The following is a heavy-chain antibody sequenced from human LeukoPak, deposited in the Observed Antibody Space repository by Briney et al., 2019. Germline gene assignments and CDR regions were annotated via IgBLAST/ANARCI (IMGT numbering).Heavy chain of an antibody. V-gene: IGHV4-59*01. CDR3: ARTDLYCSGGSCYSAHAFDI. J-gene: IGHJ3*02. Sequence: SETLSLTCTVSGGSISSYHWSWIRQPPGKGLEWIGYIYYSGSTNYNPSLKSRVTISVDTSKNQFSLKLSSVTAADTAVYYCARTDLYCSGGSCYSAHAFDIWGQGTMVTVSS. CDR1: GGSISSYH. CDR2: IYYSGST. D-gene: IGHD2-15*01.